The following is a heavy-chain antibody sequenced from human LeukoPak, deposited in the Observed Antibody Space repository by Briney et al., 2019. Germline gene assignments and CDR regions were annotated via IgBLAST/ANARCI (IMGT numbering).Heavy chain of an antibody. V-gene: IGHV3-21*01. J-gene: IGHJ4*02. D-gene: IGHD1-26*01. Sequence: GGSLRLSCAASGFTLSSYTMNWVRQAPGKGLEWVSSISGDTFYIYYADSVKGRFTISRDNAKNSLYLQMNSLRAEDTAVYYCAKCLGAEEFDYWGQGTLVTVSS. CDR1: GFTLSSYT. CDR3: AKCLGAEEFDY. CDR2: ISGDTFYI.